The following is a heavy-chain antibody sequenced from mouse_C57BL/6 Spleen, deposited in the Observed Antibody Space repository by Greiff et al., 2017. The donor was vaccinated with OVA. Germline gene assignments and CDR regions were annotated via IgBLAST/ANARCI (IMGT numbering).Heavy chain of an antibody. CDR2: IYPRSGNT. D-gene: IGHD3-1*01. CDR1: GYTFTSYG. CDR3: ASGGPYWYFDV. V-gene: IGHV1-81*01. Sequence: SGAELARPGASVKLSCKASGYTFTSYGISWVKQRTGQGLEWIGEIYPRSGNTYYNEKFKGKATLTADKSSSTAYMELRSLTSEDSAVYFCASGGPYWYFDVWGTGTTVTVSS. J-gene: IGHJ1*03.